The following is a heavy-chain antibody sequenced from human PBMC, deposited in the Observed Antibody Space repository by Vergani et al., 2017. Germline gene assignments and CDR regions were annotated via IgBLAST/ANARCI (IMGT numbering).Heavy chain of an antibody. D-gene: IGHD2-2*01. J-gene: IGHJ3*02. CDR1: GYTFTSSC. CDR2: ISAYNGNT. Sequence: QVQLVQSGAAVKKPGASVKVSCTASGYTFTSSCISCVRQAPGQGLEWMGWISAYNGNTNYAQKLQGRVTMTTDTSTSTAYMELRSLRSDDTAVYYCAGTPDIVVVPASRDTYAFDIWGQGTMVTVSS. CDR3: AGTPDIVVVPASRDTYAFDI. V-gene: IGHV1-18*01.